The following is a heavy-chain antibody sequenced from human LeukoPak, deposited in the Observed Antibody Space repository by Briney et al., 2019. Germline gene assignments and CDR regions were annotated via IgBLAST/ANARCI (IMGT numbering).Heavy chain of an antibody. CDR3: VGGRRGSALYT. Sequence: GGSLRLSCAASGFTFSSYAMHWVRQAPGKGLEWLAIISYDVSNKNYADSVKGRFTISRDNSKKTLYLQMNSLRGEDAAVYYCVGGRRGSALYTWGQGTLVTVSS. CDR2: ISYDVSNK. V-gene: IGHV3-30*04. CDR1: GFTFSSYA. J-gene: IGHJ5*02. D-gene: IGHD2-8*01.